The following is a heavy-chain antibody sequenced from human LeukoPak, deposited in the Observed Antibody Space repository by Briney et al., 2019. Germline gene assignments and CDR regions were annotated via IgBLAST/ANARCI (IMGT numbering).Heavy chain of an antibody. CDR3: ARGKISYYYDSSGSAYYFDY. V-gene: IGHV5-51*01. CDR2: IYPGDSDT. J-gene: IGHJ4*02. Sequence: GESLKISCKGSGYSFTSYWVGWVRQMPGKGLEWMGIIYPGDSDTRYSPSFQGQVTISADKSISTAYPQWSSLKASDTAMYYCARGKISYYYDSSGSAYYFDYWGQGTLVTVSS. D-gene: IGHD3-22*01. CDR1: GYSFTSYW.